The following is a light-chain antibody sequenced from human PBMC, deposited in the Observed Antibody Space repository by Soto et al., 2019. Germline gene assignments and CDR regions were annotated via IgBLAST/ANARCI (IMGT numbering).Light chain of an antibody. Sequence: EIVMTQSPCTLSVSPVERATLSCMASQSVSSNLAWYQQKPGQAPRLLIYGASTRATGIPARFSGSGSGTEFTLTISSLQSEDFAVYYCQQYNNWPITCGQGTRLEIK. V-gene: IGKV3-15*01. J-gene: IGKJ5*01. CDR1: QSVSSN. CDR2: GAS. CDR3: QQYNNWPIT.